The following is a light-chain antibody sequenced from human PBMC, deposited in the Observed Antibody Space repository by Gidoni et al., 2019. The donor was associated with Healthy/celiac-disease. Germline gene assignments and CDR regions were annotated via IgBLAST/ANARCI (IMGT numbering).Light chain of an antibody. J-gene: IGKJ1*01. V-gene: IGKV1-27*01. CDR2: AAS. Sequence: DIQMTQSPSSLSASVGDRVTITCRASQGISNRLAWYQQTPGKAPNLLIYAASTLQSGVPSRLSGRGSGTDFSLTISSLQPEDVATYYCQKYDSAPWTFGQGTKVEIK. CDR1: QGISNR. CDR3: QKYDSAPWT.